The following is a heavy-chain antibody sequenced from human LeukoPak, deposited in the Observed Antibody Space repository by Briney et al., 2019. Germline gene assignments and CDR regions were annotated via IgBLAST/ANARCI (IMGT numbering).Heavy chain of an antibody. V-gene: IGHV1-18*01. CDR2: ITGYNGNT. J-gene: IGHJ4*02. D-gene: IGHD3-16*02. CDR1: GYTFTRYG. Sequence: ASVKVSCKASGYTFTRYGISWVRQAPGQGREWMGWITGYNGNTIYAQKFQGRVTMTTDTSTNTAYMELRSLRSDDTAVYYCARDSYVWGSYRHGGYWGQGTLVTVSS. CDR3: ARDSYVWGSYRHGGY.